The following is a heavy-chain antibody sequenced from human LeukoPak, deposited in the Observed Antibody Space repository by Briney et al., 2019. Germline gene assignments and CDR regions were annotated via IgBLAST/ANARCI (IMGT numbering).Heavy chain of an antibody. Sequence: GGSLRLSCAASGFTFSSHWMHWVRQAPGKGLVWVSRINTDGSSRNYADSVKGRFTISRDNAKSTLYLQMDSLSAEDTAVYYCARGYSTTPNQNWFDPWGQRTLVTVSS. CDR1: GFTFSSHW. V-gene: IGHV3-74*01. CDR3: ARGYSTTPNQNWFDP. CDR2: INTDGSSR. D-gene: IGHD2-8*01. J-gene: IGHJ5*02.